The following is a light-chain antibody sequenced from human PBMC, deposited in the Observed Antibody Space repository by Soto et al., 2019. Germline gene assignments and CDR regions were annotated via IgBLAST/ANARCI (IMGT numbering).Light chain of an antibody. CDR1: QYIHNY. V-gene: IGKV1-5*03. J-gene: IGKJ1*01. CDR3: QRFRNYPWT. Sequence: DIQMTQSPSTLSASVGDRVTITCRASQYIHNYLAWYQQKPGEAPKLLIYEAASLESGVPSRFSGSGTGTGCTLTLSSLQPDDFATYFCQRFRNYPWTCGQGTRVE. CDR2: EAA.